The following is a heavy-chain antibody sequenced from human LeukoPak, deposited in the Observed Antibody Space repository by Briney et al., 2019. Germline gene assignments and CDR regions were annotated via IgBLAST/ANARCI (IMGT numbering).Heavy chain of an antibody. Sequence: GGSLRLSCAASGFTFSSYGMHWVRQAPGKGLEWVAVISYDGSNKYYADSVKGRFTISRDNSKNTLYLQMNSLRAEDTAVYYCAKVEQWLVYYYDYGMDVWGQGTTVTVSS. CDR3: AKVEQWLVYYYDYGMDV. CDR1: GFTFSSYG. J-gene: IGHJ6*02. CDR2: ISYDGSNK. D-gene: IGHD6-19*01. V-gene: IGHV3-30*18.